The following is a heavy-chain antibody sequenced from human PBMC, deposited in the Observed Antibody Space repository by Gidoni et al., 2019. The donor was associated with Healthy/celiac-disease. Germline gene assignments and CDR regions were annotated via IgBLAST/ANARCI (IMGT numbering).Heavy chain of an antibody. CDR2: IYYSGST. J-gene: IGHJ4*02. D-gene: IGHD3-9*01. CDR3: ARLLYDILTGYYIDY. Sequence: QLQLQESGPGLVQPSETLSLTCTVSGGSISSSSYYWGWIRQPPGKGLEWIGSIYYSGSTYYNPSLKSRVTISVDTSKNQFSLKLSSVTAADTAVYYCARLLYDILTGYYIDYWGQGTLVTVSS. CDR1: GGSISSSSYY. V-gene: IGHV4-39*01.